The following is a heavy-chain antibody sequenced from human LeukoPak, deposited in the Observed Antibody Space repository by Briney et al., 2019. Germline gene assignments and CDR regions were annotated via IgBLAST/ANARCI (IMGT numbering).Heavy chain of an antibody. Sequence: TLSLSCTVSAGSLSSGGYYWGSSRQHPGTGLGSLGYIYYGGSTSYNAPLKTRVTISVETSKNQVSLKLSSVTAADTAVYYCARVAGYSGRPKGYFDYWGQGTLVTVSS. CDR2: IYYGGST. CDR1: AGSLSSGGYY. D-gene: IGHD5-12*01. V-gene: IGHV4-31*03. J-gene: IGHJ4*02. CDR3: ARVAGYSGRPKGYFDY.